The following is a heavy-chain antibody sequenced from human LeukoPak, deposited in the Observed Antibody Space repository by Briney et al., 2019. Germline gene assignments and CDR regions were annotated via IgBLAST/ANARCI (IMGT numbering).Heavy chain of an antibody. J-gene: IGHJ4*02. Sequence: GGSLRLSCAAAGFTFTSHWMSWVRQAPGKGLEWVARMNLDGSEKYYVDSGKGRFTISRDNAKTSLYLEMHSLRAEDTAVYYCARDATYCTNGVCYTRFDYWGQGTLVTVSS. CDR2: MNLDGSEK. D-gene: IGHD2-8*01. CDR1: GFTFTSHW. V-gene: IGHV3-7*01. CDR3: ARDATYCTNGVCYTRFDY.